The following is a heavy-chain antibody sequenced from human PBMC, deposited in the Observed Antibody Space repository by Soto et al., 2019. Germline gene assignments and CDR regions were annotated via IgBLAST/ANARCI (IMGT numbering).Heavy chain of an antibody. V-gene: IGHV2-5*02. J-gene: IGHJ1*01. CDR2: IYWDDDK. CDR1: GFSLSTSGVG. Sequence: QITLKESGPTLVKPTQTLTLTCTFSGFSLSTSGVGVGWIRQPPGKALEWLALIYWDDDKRYSPSLKSRLTITKDTSKTQVVLTMTNMDPVDTATYYCAHSPTPVIVGVGYFQHWGQGTLVTVSS. CDR3: AHSPTPVIVGVGYFQH. D-gene: IGHD1-26*01.